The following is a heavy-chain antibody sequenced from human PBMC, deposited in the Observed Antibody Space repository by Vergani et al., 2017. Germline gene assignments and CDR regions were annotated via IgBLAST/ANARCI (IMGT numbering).Heavy chain of an antibody. CDR1: GYTFTSYG. CDR2: ISAYNGNT. D-gene: IGHD3-22*01. J-gene: IGHJ3*02. V-gene: IGHV1-18*01. CDR3: ARDLYDSSGYYYDLGYAFDI. Sequence: QVQLVQSGAEVKKPGASVKVSCKASGYTFTSYGISWVRQAPGQGLEWMGWISAYNGNTNYAQKLQGRVTMTTDTSTSTAYMELRSLRSDDTAVYYCARDLYDSSGYYYDLGYAFDIWGQGTMVAVSS.